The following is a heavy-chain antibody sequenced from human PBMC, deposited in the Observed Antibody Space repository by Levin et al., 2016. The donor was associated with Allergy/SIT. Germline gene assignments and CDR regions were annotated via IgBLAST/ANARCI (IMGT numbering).Heavy chain of an antibody. CDR2: IKQDGSEK. J-gene: IGHJ4*02. V-gene: IGHV3-7*04. CDR3: ARLYGDYVFDY. Sequence: GESLKISCAASGFTFSSYWMSWVRQAPGKGLEWVANIKQDGSEKYYVDSVKGRFTISRDNAKNSLYLQMNSLRAEDTAVYYCARLYGDYVFDYWGQGTLVTVSS. D-gene: IGHD4-17*01. CDR1: GFTFSSYW.